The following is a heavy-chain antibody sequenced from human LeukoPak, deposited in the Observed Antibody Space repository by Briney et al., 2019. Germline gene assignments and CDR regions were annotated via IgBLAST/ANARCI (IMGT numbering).Heavy chain of an antibody. CDR1: GFTFSSYW. CDR3: ARGNPTYYYDTIDY. D-gene: IGHD3-22*01. CDR2: IKQDGSEK. Sequence: GGSLRLSCAASGFTFSSYWMSWVRQAPGKGLEWVANIKQDGSEKYYVDSVKGRFTISRDNAKNSLYLQMNSLRAEDTAVYYCARGNPTYYYDTIDYWGQGTLVTVCS. V-gene: IGHV3-7*05. J-gene: IGHJ4*02.